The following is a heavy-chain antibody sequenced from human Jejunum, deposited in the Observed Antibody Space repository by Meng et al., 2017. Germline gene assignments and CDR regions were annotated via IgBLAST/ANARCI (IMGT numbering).Heavy chain of an antibody. D-gene: IGHD6-19*01. V-gene: IGHV1-18*01. Sequence: QVQLVQSGAEAKKPWASVKASGYAFSSYGRSWVRQAPGQGLEWMGWISPYNGNTNYAQKLQGRVTVTTDTSTSTAYMELRSLRSADTAVYYCARGDSSNRGFDYWGPGTLVTVSS. CDR1: GYAFSSYG. CDR3: ARGDSSNRGFDY. J-gene: IGHJ4*02. CDR2: ISPYNGNT.